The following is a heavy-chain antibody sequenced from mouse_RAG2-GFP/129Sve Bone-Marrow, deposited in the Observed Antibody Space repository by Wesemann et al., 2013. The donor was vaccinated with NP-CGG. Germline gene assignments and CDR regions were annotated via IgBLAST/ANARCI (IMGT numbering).Heavy chain of an antibody. CDR2: ISYSGST. CDR3: ARSMGNYSYAMDY. Sequence: EYAGYISYSGSTYYNPSLKSRISITRDTSKNQYYLQLNSVTTEDTATYYCARSMGNYSYAMDYWGQGTSVTVSS. J-gene: IGHJ4*01. V-gene: IGHV3-8*02. D-gene: IGHD2-1*01.